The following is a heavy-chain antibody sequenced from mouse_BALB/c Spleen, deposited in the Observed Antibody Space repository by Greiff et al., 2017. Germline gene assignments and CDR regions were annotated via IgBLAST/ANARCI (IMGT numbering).Heavy chain of an antibody. V-gene: IGHV2-9*02. Sequence: VNVVESGPGLVAPSQSLSITCTVSGFSLTSYGVHWVRQPPGKGLEWLGVIWAGGSTNYNSALMSRLSISKDNSKSQVFLKMNSLQTDDTAMYYCATEYGGNAMDYWGQGTSVTVSS. CDR1: GFSLTSYG. D-gene: IGHD1-2*01. J-gene: IGHJ4*01. CDR3: ATEYGGNAMDY. CDR2: IWAGGST.